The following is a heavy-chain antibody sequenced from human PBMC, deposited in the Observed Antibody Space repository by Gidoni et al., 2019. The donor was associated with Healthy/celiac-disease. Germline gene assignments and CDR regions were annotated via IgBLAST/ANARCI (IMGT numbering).Heavy chain of an antibody. CDR1: GGSISSSSYY. CDR2: IYYSGST. V-gene: IGHV4-39*01. J-gene: IGHJ6*02. D-gene: IGHD6-6*01. CDR3: ATGSSGYYYYYGMDV. Sequence: QLQLQESGPGLVKPSETLSLTCTVSGGSISSSSYYWGWIRQPPGKGLEWIGSIYYSGSTYYNPSLKSRVTISVDTSKNQFSLKLSSVTAADTAVYYCATGSSGYYYYYGMDVWGQGTTVTVSS.